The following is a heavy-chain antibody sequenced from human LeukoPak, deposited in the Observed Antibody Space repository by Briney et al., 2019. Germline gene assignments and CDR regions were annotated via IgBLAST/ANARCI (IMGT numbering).Heavy chain of an antibody. CDR3: AKRTSWFGDHYYMDV. Sequence: GGSLRLSCAASGFTFSSYAMGWVRQAPGKGLEWVSAISGSGGSTYYADSVKGRFTISRDNSKNTLYLQMNSLRAEDTAVYYCAKRTSWFGDHYYMDVWGKGTTVTISS. V-gene: IGHV3-23*01. D-gene: IGHD3-10*01. CDR1: GFTFSSYA. J-gene: IGHJ6*03. CDR2: ISGSGGST.